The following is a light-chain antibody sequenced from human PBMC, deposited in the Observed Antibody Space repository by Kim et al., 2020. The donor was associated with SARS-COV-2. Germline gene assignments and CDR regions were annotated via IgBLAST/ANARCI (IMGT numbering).Light chain of an antibody. CDR3: QQYHSPPLA. CDR1: QSVLYSANNKNH. Sequence: RATINCKSSQSVLYSANNKNHLAWYQHKPGQTPKLLIYWASTRESGVPERFSGSGSGTDFTLTISSLQAEDVAVYYCQQYHSPPLAFGGGTKLEI. V-gene: IGKV4-1*01. J-gene: IGKJ4*01. CDR2: WAS.